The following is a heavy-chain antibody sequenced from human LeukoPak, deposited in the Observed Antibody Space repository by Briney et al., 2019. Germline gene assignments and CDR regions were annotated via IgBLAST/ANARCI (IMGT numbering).Heavy chain of an antibody. Sequence: GGSLRLSCAASGFTFSGSAMHWVRQASGKGLEWVGRIRSKANSYATAYAASVKGRFTISRDDSKNTAYLQMNSLRAEDTAVYYCARKDSGRYIMPFEYWGQGTLVTVSS. CDR1: GFTFSGSA. D-gene: IGHD3-10*01. V-gene: IGHV3-73*01. CDR3: ARKDSGRYIMPFEY. J-gene: IGHJ4*02. CDR2: IRSKANSYAT.